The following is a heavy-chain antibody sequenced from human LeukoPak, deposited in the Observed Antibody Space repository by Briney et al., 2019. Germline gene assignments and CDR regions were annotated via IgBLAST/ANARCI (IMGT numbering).Heavy chain of an antibody. J-gene: IGHJ4*02. V-gene: IGHV3-21*01. Sequence: GGSLRLSCAASGFTFSSYSMNWVRQAPGKGLEWVSYIRSSSSYIYYADSVKGRFTISRDNSQNTLYLQMNSLRAEDTAVYYCAKVDSGTYQFDYWGQGTLVTVSS. D-gene: IGHD1-26*01. CDR3: AKVDSGTYQFDY. CDR1: GFTFSSYS. CDR2: IRSSSSYI.